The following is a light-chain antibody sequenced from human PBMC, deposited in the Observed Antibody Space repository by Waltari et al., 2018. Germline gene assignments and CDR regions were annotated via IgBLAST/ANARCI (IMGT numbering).Light chain of an antibody. CDR3: QQYNSYPPT. J-gene: IGKJ4*01. V-gene: IGKV1-16*01. CDR1: HGISYY. Sequence: DIRLTQSPSSLSASVGDRVTITCRASHGISYYLAWFQQKPGKAPKPLIFGASALQSVVPWRFSGGGSETFFTLTINDLQPEDFATYYCQQYNSYPPTFGGGTRV. CDR2: GAS.